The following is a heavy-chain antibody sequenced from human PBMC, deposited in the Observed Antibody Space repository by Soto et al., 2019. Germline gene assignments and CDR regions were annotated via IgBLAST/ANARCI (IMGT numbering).Heavy chain of an antibody. CDR1: GDSISSDGYH. J-gene: IGHJ4*02. CDR2: IYNGGRT. D-gene: IGHD2-8*01. V-gene: IGHV4-30-4*01. Sequence: SETLSLTCTVSGDSISSDGYHWSWIRQSPEKGLEWIGYIYNGGRTFYRPSLESRINMSLDATKNSYSLRLTSVTAADTAVYYCARAPVGMDSINFFDHWGQGILVTVSS. CDR3: ARAPVGMDSINFFDH.